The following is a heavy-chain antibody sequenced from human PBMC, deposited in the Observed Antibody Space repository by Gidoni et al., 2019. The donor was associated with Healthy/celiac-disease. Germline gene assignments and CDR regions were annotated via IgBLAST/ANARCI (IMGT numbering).Heavy chain of an antibody. Sequence: QVQLPESGPGLVKPSETLSLTCTVSVYSISSGYYWGWIRQPPGKGLEWIGSIYHSGSTYYNPSLKSRVTISVDTSKNQFSLKLSSVTAADTAVYYCARASGGISGRFDPWGQGTLVTVSS. J-gene: IGHJ5*02. CDR1: VYSISSGYY. CDR3: ARASGGISGRFDP. CDR2: IYHSGST. D-gene: IGHD1-20*01. V-gene: IGHV4-38-2*02.